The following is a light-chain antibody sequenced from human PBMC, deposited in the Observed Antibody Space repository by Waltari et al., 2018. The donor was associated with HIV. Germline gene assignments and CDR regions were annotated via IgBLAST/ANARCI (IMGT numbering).Light chain of an antibody. CDR3: SSYAATTTIV. J-gene: IGLJ3*02. CDR2: EVT. V-gene: IGLV2-14*01. CDR1: NSDIGSYDY. Sequence: QSVLTQPASVSGSPGQSITISCTGTNSDIGSYDYVPCYQQHPGKAPKLLIYEVTIRSPGISDRCFGSKSGNTASMTISGLQAEDEAHYYCSSYAATTTIVFGGGTRLTVL.